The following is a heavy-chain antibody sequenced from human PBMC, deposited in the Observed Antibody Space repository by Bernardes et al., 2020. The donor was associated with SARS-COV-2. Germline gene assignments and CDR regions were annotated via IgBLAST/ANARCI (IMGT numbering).Heavy chain of an antibody. CDR3: ARDHIHGGNTGYYYGMDV. CDR1: GFTFSSYW. Sequence: GGSLRLSCAASGFTFSSYWMHWVRQAPGKGLVWVSRINSDGSSTSYADSVKGRFTISRDNAKNTLYLEMNSLRVEDTAVYYCARDHIHGGNTGYYYGMDVWGQGTTVTVSS. V-gene: IGHV3-74*01. D-gene: IGHD2-15*01. J-gene: IGHJ6*02. CDR2: INSDGSST.